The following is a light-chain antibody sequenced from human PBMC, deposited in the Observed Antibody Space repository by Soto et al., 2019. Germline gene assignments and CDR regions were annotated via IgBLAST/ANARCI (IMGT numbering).Light chain of an antibody. Sequence: EIVLTQSPATLSLSPGERATLSCRASQNVGNYLLWYQQKSGQAPRLLIYDASTRATGIPARFSGSGSGTDFTLTISRLEPEDSAVYFCQQRSDWVSFGGGTKVEIK. V-gene: IGKV3-11*01. CDR3: QQRSDWVS. CDR1: QNVGNY. CDR2: DAS. J-gene: IGKJ4*01.